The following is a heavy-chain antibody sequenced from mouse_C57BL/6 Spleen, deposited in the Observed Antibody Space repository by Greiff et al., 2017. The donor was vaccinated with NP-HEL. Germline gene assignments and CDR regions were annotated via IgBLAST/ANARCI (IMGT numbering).Heavy chain of an antibody. CDR3: ARTPIYYDYYAMDY. CDR2: IYPGDGDT. D-gene: IGHD2-1*01. CDR1: GYAFSSSW. V-gene: IGHV1-82*01. Sequence: QVQLQQSGPELVKPGASVKISCKASGYAFSSSWMNWVKQRPGKGLEWIGRIYPGDGDTNYNGTFKGKATLTADKSSSTAYMQLSSLTSEDSAVYFCARTPIYYDYYAMDYWGQGTSVTVSS. J-gene: IGHJ4*01.